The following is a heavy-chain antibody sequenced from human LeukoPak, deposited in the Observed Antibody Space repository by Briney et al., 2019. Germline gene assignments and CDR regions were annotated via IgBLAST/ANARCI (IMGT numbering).Heavy chain of an antibody. CDR2: IYYSEST. V-gene: IGHV4-59*02. CDR1: GASVNNYY. CDR3: ARETAYDFWSGYPDY. J-gene: IGHJ4*02. D-gene: IGHD3-3*01. Sequence: SETLSLTCTVSGASVNNYYWSWIRQPPGKGLEWIGYIYYSESTNYNPSLKSRVTISVDTSKNQFSLKLSSVTAADTAVYYCARETAYDFWSGYPDYRGQGTLVTVSS.